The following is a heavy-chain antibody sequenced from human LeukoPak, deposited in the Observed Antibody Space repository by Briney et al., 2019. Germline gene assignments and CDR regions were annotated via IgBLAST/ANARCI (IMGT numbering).Heavy chain of an antibody. J-gene: IGHJ4*02. D-gene: IGHD2-2*01. CDR3: AREGRYCSSTSCYPTPLDY. Sequence: GESLKISCKGSGYTFTSYGISWVRQAPGQGLEWMGWISAYNGNTNYAQKLQGRVTMTTDTSTSTAYMELRSLRSDDTAVYYCAREGRYCSSTSCYPTPLDYWGQGTLVTVSS. CDR1: GYTFTSYG. V-gene: IGHV1-18*01. CDR2: ISAYNGNT.